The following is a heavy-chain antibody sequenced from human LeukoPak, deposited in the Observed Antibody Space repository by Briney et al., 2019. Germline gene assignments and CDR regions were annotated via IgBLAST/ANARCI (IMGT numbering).Heavy chain of an antibody. CDR3: ARGGKTAMADY. J-gene: IGHJ4*02. CDR1: GFTFSIND. D-gene: IGHD5-18*01. CDR2: VGTVGDK. V-gene: IGHV3-13*01. Sequence: SGGSLRLSCTASGFTFSINDMHWVRQATGKGLEWVSGVGTVGDKYYADSVKGRFIISREDVKNSVYLQMNSLRAGDTAVYYCARGGKTAMADYWGQGTLVTVSS.